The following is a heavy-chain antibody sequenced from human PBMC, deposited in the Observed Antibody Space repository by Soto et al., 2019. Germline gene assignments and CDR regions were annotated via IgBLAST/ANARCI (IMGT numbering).Heavy chain of an antibody. CDR1: GFTFSSNA. CDR3: ASLYYFWSGDAFDY. CDR2: ISYDGSNK. D-gene: IGHD3-3*01. Sequence: LRLSCSASGFTFSSNAMHWVRQAPGKCLEWVAVISYDGSNKYYADSVKGRFTISRDNSKNTMYLQMNSLRAEDTAVYYCASLYYFWSGDAFDYWGQGTLVTVSS. V-gene: IGHV3-30-3*01. J-gene: IGHJ4*02.